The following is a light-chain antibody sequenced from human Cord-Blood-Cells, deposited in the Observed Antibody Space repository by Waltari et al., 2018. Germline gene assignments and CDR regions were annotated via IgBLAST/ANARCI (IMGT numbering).Light chain of an antibody. CDR2: LNSDGSH. CDR1: SGHSSYA. CDR3: QTWGTGIHVV. V-gene: IGLV4-69*01. J-gene: IGLJ2*01. Sequence: QLVLTQSPSASASLGASVKLTCTLSSGHSSYAIAWHQQQPEKGPRDLRKLNSDGSHSKGDGMPDRFSGSSSGAGRYLTISSLQSEDEADYNCQTWGTGIHVVFGGGTKLTVL.